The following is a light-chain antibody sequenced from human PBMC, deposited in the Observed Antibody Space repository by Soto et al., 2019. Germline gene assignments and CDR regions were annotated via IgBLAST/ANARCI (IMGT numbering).Light chain of an antibody. CDR3: QQHANWPLT. Sequence: DIVLTQSPGTLSLSPGERATLSCRTSQTVSSAYLAWYKQKPGQAPRLLIYGASSRATGIPDRFSGSGSGTDFTLTINRLEPEDSAVYYCQQHANWPLTFGGGTKVEIK. CDR2: GAS. J-gene: IGKJ4*01. V-gene: IGKV3-20*01. CDR1: QTVSSAY.